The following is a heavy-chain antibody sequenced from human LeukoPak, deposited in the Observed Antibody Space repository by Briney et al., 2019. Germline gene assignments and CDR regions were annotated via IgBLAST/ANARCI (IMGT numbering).Heavy chain of an antibody. CDR2: IGTSGNTI. J-gene: IGHJ4*02. CDR3: PTDQSLDY. Sequence: GGSLRLSCAASGFTFSGYIMNWVRQAPGKGLEWVSFIGTSGNTIYYADSVKGRFTVSRDNAKNSLYLQMNSLRAEDTAVYYCPTDQSLDYLDQVTLVNVSS. CDR1: GFTFSGYI. V-gene: IGHV3-48*01.